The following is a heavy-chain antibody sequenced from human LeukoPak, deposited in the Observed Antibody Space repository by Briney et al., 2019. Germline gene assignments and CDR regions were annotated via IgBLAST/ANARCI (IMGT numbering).Heavy chain of an antibody. CDR3: ARGFVVVPASYYYMDV. D-gene: IGHD2-2*01. CDR1: GGSSSGYY. Sequence: SETLSLTCAVYGGSSSGYYWSWIRQPPGKGLEWIGEINHSGSTNYNPSLKSRVTISVDTSKNQFSLKLSSVTAADTAVYYCARGFVVVPASYYYMDVWGKGTTVTVSS. CDR2: INHSGST. J-gene: IGHJ6*03. V-gene: IGHV4-34*01.